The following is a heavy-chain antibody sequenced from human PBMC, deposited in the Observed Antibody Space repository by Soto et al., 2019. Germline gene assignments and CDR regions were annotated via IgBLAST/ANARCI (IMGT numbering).Heavy chain of an antibody. J-gene: IGHJ4*02. CDR3: AKEISSMWFPLDS. CDR1: GFTINNYA. CDR2: ISAGST. Sequence: GSLRLSCAASGFTINNYAMSWVRQAPGKGLEWVSSISAGSTYYADSVKGRFIISRDTSKNTLYLQMNSLRAEDTAVYYCAKEISSMWFPLDSWGQGTLVTVSS. D-gene: IGHD3-3*02. V-gene: IGHV3-23*01.